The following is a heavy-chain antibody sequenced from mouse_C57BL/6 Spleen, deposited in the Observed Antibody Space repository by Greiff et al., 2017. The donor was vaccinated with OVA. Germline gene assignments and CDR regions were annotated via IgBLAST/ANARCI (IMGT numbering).Heavy chain of an antibody. D-gene: IGHD3-2*02. CDR1: GYAFSSSW. J-gene: IGHJ2*01. Sequence: QVQLQQSGPELVKPGASVKISCKASGYAFSSSWMNWVKQRPGKGLEWIGRIYPGDGDTNYNGKFKGKATLTADKSSSTAYMQLSSLTSEDSAVYFCARWDSSGYFGYWGQGTTLTVSS. CDR3: ARWDSSGYFGY. V-gene: IGHV1-82*01. CDR2: IYPGDGDT.